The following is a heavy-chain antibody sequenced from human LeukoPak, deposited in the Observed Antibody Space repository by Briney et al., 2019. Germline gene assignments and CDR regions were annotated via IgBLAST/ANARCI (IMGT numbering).Heavy chain of an antibody. V-gene: IGHV1-69*06. Sequence: SVKVSCKASGGTFSSYAISWVRQAPGQGLEWMGGIIPIFGTANYAQKFQGRVTITADKSTSTAYMELSSLRSEDTAVYYCARARSYEVNWYFDLWGRGTLVTVSS. CDR2: IIPIFGTA. CDR3: ARARSYEVNWYFDL. D-gene: IGHD1-26*01. J-gene: IGHJ2*01. CDR1: GGTFSSYA.